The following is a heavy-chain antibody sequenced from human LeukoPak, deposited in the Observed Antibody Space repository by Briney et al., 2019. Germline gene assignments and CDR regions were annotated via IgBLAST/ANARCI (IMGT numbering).Heavy chain of an antibody. Sequence: ASVTVSCTASGYTFTSYDINWVRQATGQGLEWMGWMNPGSGNTGPAQRFQGRVTMTSNTSTSTAYMELSSLRSEDTAVYFCARASRQVKGYDSAGYYYFGYWGQGAVVTVSS. CDR2: MNPGSGNT. D-gene: IGHD3-22*01. V-gene: IGHV1-8*01. J-gene: IGHJ4*02. CDR3: ARASRQVKGYDSAGYYYFGY. CDR1: GYTFTSYD.